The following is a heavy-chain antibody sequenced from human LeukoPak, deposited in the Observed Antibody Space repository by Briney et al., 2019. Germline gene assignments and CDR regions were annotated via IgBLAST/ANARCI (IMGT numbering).Heavy chain of an antibody. Sequence: SETLSLTCTVSGGSISSGGYYWSWIRQHPGKGLEWIGYIYYSGSTYYNPSLKSRVTISVDTSKNQFSLKLSSVIAADTAVYYCARVAVITMVRGAPAEYFDYWGQGTLVTVSS. CDR3: ARVAVITMVRGAPAEYFDY. CDR1: GGSISSGGYY. D-gene: IGHD3-10*01. CDR2: IYYSGST. V-gene: IGHV4-31*03. J-gene: IGHJ4*02.